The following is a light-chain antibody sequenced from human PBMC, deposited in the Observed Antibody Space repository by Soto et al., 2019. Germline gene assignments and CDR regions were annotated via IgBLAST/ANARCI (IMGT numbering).Light chain of an antibody. J-gene: IGKJ5*01. Sequence: EIVLTQSPGTLSLSPGERATLSCRASQSVSSSYLAWYQQKPGQAPSLLTYGASRRATGIPDRFSGSGSGTDFTLTISRLEPEDFAVYYCQQYDSSPITFGQGTRLEIK. CDR1: QSVSSSY. CDR3: QQYDSSPIT. V-gene: IGKV3-20*01. CDR2: GAS.